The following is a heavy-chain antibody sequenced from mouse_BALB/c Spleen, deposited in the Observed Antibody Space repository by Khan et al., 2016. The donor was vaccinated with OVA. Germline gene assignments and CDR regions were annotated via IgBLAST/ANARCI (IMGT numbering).Heavy chain of an antibody. J-gene: IGHJ1*01. Sequence: QIQLVQSGPELKKPGETVKISCKASGYTLTNYGMNWVKQAPGKGLKWMGWINTYTGEPTYADDFKGRFAFSLETSASTAYLQINNLKNEDTAKYFWAIMKPYWYFDLWGAGTTVTVSS. V-gene: IGHV9-3-1*01. CDR1: GYTLTNYG. CDR3: AIMKPYWYFDL. CDR2: INTYTGEP.